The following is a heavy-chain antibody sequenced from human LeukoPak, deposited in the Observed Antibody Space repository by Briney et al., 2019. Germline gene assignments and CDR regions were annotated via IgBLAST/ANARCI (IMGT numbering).Heavy chain of an antibody. D-gene: IGHD2-21*01. J-gene: IGHJ4*02. V-gene: IGHV1-69*13. CDR1: GGTFSSYA. CDR2: IIPIFGTA. CDR3: ARDGSGYCGGDCYYFDY. Sequence: SVKVSCKASGGTFSSYAISWVRQAPGQGLERMGGIIPIFGTANYAQKFQGRVTITADESTSTAYMELSSLRSEDTAVYYCARDGSGYCGGDCYYFDYWGQGTLVTVSS.